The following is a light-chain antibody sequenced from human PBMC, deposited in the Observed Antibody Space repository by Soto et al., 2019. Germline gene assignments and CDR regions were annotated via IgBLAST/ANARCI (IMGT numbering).Light chain of an antibody. CDR2: EGS. J-gene: IGLJ1*01. V-gene: IGLV2-23*01. Sequence: QSVLTQPASVSGSPGQSITISCTGTSSDVGSYNLVSWYQQHPGKAPKLMIYEGSKRPSGVSSRFSGSKSGNTASLTISGLQADDEADYYCCSYAGNSDVFGTRTKVTVL. CDR1: SSDVGSYNL. CDR3: CSYAGNSDV.